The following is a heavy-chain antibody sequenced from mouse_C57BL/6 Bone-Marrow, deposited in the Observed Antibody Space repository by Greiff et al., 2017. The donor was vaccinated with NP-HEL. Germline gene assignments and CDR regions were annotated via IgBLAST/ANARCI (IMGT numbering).Heavy chain of an antibody. V-gene: IGHV2-3*01. Sequence: QVQLKESGPGLVAPSQSLSITCTVSGFSLTSYGVSWVRQPPGKGLEWMGGIWGDGGTNYHSALISSLSISKDNTKGQVFVKLNRLQTDDTATYYCAIITTVVPDYWGQGTSVTVSS. J-gene: IGHJ4*01. CDR2: IWGDGGT. CDR1: GFSLTSYG. D-gene: IGHD1-1*01. CDR3: AIITTVVPDY.